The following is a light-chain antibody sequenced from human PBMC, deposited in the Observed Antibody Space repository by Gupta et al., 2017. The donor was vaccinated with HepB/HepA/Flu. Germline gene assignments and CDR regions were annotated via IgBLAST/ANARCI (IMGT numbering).Light chain of an antibody. CDR2: DVF. CDR3: SSYTDYSPLVI. CDR1: TSDIGGYNY. J-gene: IGLJ2*01. Sequence: LTPTASVSGAPGQSITISCHGSTSDIGGYNYVSWYQQHPGNAPKLMIYDVFNRPAGVSDLFSGSKSGSTASLTISGLQAEDEASYYCSSYTDYSPLVIFGGGTKLTIL. V-gene: IGLV2-14*03.